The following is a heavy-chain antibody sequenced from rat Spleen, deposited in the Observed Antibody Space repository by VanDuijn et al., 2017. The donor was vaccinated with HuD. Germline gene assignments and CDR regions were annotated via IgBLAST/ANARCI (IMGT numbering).Heavy chain of an antibody. D-gene: IGHD1-12*01. CDR1: GFSLTSNG. Sequence: QVQVKESGPGLVQPSQTLSLTCTVSGFSLTSNGVSWVRQTPGKGLEWIAAISSGGSTYYNSALKSRLSISRDTSKSQVFLKMHSLRTEDTAIYFCTRDQYYDAYWGQGTLVTVSS. J-gene: IGHJ3*01. CDR2: ISSGGST. V-gene: IGHV2S12*01. CDR3: TRDQYYDAY.